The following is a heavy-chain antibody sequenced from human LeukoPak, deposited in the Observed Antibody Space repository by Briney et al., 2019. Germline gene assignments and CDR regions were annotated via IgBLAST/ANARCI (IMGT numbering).Heavy chain of an antibody. CDR3: ARVCSDGDAFDI. Sequence: PSETLSLTCAVSGGSISSGGYSWSWLRQPPGKGLEWIGYIYHSGSTYYNPSLKSRVTISVDRSKNQFSLKLSSVTAADTAVYYCARVCSDGDAFDIWGQGTMVTVSS. V-gene: IGHV4-30-2*01. CDR1: GGSISSGGYS. CDR2: IYHSGST. J-gene: IGHJ3*02. D-gene: IGHD2-15*01.